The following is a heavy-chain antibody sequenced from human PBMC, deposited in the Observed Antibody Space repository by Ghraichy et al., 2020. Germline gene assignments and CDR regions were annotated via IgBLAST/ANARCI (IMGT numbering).Heavy chain of an antibody. D-gene: IGHD2-2*01. CDR1: GFTFSSYA. CDR2: ISSNGGST. V-gene: IGHV3-64D*09. CDR3: VKEGYCSSTSCYGAKLFDY. Sequence: GGSLRLSCSASGFTFSSYAMHWVRQAPGKGLEYVSAISSNGGSTYYADSVKGRFTISRDNSKNTLYLQMSSLRAEDTAVYYCVKEGYCSSTSCYGAKLFDYWGQGTLVTVSS. J-gene: IGHJ4*02.